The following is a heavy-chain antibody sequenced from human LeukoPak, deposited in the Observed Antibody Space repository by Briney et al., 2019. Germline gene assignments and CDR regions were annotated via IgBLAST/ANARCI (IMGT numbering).Heavy chain of an antibody. Sequence: GGSLRLSCAASGFTFSSYSMNWVRQAPGKGLEWVSYISSSSSTIYYADSVKGRFPISRDNAKNSLYLQMNSLRAEDTAVYYCASVARPDYYDSSGYYGVFDYWGQGTLVTVSS. D-gene: IGHD3-22*01. CDR2: ISSSSSTI. CDR3: ASVARPDYYDSSGYYGVFDY. J-gene: IGHJ4*02. CDR1: GFTFSSYS. V-gene: IGHV3-48*01.